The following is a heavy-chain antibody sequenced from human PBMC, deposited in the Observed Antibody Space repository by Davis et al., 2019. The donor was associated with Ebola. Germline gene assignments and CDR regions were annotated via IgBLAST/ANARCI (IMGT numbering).Heavy chain of an antibody. J-gene: IGHJ2*01. CDR2: IIPILGIA. Sequence: SVKVSCKASGGTFSSYAISWVRQAPGQGLEWMGGIIPILGIANYAQKFQGRVTITADESTSTAYKELSSLRSEDTAVYYCASGLVRGESYWYFDLWGRGTLVTVSS. CDR3: ASGLVRGESYWYFDL. D-gene: IGHD6-6*01. CDR1: GGTFSSYA. V-gene: IGHV1-69*10.